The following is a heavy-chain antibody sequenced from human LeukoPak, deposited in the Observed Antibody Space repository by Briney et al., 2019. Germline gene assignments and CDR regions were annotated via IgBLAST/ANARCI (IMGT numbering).Heavy chain of an antibody. CDR3: AKPLGYCSSTNCFYYYGMDV. CDR1: GFTFSSFA. V-gene: IGHV3-23*01. Sequence: GGSLRLSCAASGFTFSSFAMSWVRQAPGKGLEWVSGISGSGDNTYYADSVKGRFTIFRDNSKNTLYLKVNSLRAEDTAVYYCAKPLGYCSSTNCFYYYGMDVWGQGTTVTVSS. CDR2: ISGSGDNT. D-gene: IGHD2-2*01. J-gene: IGHJ6*02.